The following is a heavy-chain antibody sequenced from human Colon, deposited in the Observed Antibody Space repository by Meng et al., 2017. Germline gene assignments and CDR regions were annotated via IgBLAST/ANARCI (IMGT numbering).Heavy chain of an antibody. CDR3: VSRIGGSSETDF. CDR1: GASITKKNYY. CDR2: IYYTEAT. Sequence: QRQESGPGLVKPSGTLSLSCTVSGASITKKNYYWVWIRQPPGKGLEWIGNIYYTEATYYNPSLKGRVTISLDTSKNQFSLNLNAVTAADTAVYYCVSRIGGSSETDFWGQGTLVTVSS. V-gene: IGHV4-39*07. J-gene: IGHJ1*01. D-gene: IGHD1-26*01.